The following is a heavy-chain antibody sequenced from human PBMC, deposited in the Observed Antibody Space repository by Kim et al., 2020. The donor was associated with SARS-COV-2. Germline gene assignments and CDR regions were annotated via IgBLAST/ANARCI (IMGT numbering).Heavy chain of an antibody. CDR2: ISSSSSYI. J-gene: IGHJ4*02. D-gene: IGHD5-12*01. Sequence: GGSLRLSCAASGFTFSSYSMNWVRQAPGKGLEWVSSISSSSSYIYYADSVKGRFTISRDNAKNSLYLQMNSLRAEDTAVYYCARDLASFEDTPPGYWGQGTLVTVSS. V-gene: IGHV3-21*01. CDR1: GFTFSSYS. CDR3: ARDLASFEDTPPGY.